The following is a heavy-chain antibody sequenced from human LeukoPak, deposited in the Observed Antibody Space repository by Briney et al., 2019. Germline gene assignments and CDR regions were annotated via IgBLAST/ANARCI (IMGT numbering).Heavy chain of an antibody. CDR1: GYTFTSYD. J-gene: IGHJ6*02. CDR2: MNTNSGST. CDR3: ARVGSGYYYYGMDV. V-gene: IGHV1-8*01. Sequence: ASVKVSCKASGYTFTSYDINWVRQATGQGLEWMGWMNTNSGSTGYAQKFQGRVTMTRNTSISTAYMELSSLRSEDTAVYYCARVGSGYYYYGMDVWGQGTTVTVSS.